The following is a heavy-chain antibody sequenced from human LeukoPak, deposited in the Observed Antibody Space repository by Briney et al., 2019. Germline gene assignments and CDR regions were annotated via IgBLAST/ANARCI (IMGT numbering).Heavy chain of an antibody. J-gene: IGHJ4*02. CDR1: GGSISSYY. D-gene: IGHD6-13*01. Sequence: SETLSLTCTVSGGSISSYYWSWIRQPPGKGLEWIGYIYYSGSTNYNPSLKSRVTISVDTSKNQFSPKLSSVTAADTAVYYCARHMGGYSSSWYDYWGQGTLVTVSS. CDR3: ARHMGGYSSSWYDY. CDR2: IYYSGST. V-gene: IGHV4-59*08.